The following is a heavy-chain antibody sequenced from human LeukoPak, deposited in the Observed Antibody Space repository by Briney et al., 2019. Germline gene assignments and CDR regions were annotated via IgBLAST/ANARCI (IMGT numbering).Heavy chain of an antibody. CDR1: GFTFSSYS. J-gene: IGHJ4*02. V-gene: IGHV3-48*04. Sequence: GGSLRLSCAASGFTFSSYSMNWVRQAPGKGLEWVSYISSSSSTIYYADSVKGRFTISRDNAKNSLYLQMNSLRAEDTAVYYCAGESVSSGSYYRPDYWGQGTLVTVSP. CDR3: AGESVSSGSYYRPDY. D-gene: IGHD1-26*01. CDR2: ISSSSSTI.